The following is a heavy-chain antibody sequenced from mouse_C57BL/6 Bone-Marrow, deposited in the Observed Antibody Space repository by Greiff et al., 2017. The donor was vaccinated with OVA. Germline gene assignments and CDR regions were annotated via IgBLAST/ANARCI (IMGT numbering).Heavy chain of an antibody. CDR2: INYDGSST. D-gene: IGHD3-2*02. J-gene: IGHJ2*01. CDR3: ARQLRLRGFDY. Sequence: EVQVVESEGGLVQPGSSMKLSCTASGFTFSDYYMAWVRQVPEKGLEWVANINYDGSSTYYLDSLKSRFIISRDNAKNILYLQMSSLKSEDTATYYCARQLRLRGFDYWGQGTTLTVSS. V-gene: IGHV5-16*01. CDR1: GFTFSDYY.